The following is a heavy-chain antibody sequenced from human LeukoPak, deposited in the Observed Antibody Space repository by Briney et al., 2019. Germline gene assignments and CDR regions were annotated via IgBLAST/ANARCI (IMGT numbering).Heavy chain of an antibody. CDR3: AKVIYCSSTSCYEVDY. CDR2: ISGSGGST. V-gene: IGHV3-23*01. D-gene: IGHD2-2*01. J-gene: IGHJ4*02. Sequence: GGSLRLSCAASGFTFNSYAVSLVRQAQGKGLEWVSAISGSGGSTYYADSVKGRFTISRDNSKNTLYLQMNSLRPEDTAVYYCAKVIYCSSTSCYEVDYWGQGTLVTVSS. CDR1: GFTFNSYA.